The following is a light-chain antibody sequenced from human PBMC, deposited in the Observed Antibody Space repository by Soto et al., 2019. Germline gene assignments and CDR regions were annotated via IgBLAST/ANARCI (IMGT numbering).Light chain of an antibody. CDR1: QSVDRY. CDR2: DAS. V-gene: IGKV3-11*01. J-gene: IGKJ4*01. CDR3: QQHSNWPSLT. Sequence: EIVLTQSPATLSLSPGETATLSCRASQSVDRYLAWYQQKPGQAPRLLIYDASTRATGIPARFSGSGSGTDFSLTISSLEPEDFAVYYCQQHSNWPSLTFGGGTQVEIK.